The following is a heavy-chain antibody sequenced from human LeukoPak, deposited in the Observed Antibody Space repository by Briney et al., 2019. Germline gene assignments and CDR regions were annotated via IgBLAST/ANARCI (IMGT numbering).Heavy chain of an antibody. CDR1: GFTLSNVW. D-gene: IGHD5-12*01. Sequence: GGSLRLAWAASGFTLSNVWMRWVRQAPGKGLEWVGRIKSKTDDGTTDFAATVKGRFTLSRDNSKNNLYLQMNSLRTDDTAVYYCTTQGGGGYERQWFHAFDMWGQGTMVTVSP. V-gene: IGHV3-15*01. CDR2: IKSKTDDGTT. CDR3: TTQGGGGYERQWFHAFDM. J-gene: IGHJ3*02.